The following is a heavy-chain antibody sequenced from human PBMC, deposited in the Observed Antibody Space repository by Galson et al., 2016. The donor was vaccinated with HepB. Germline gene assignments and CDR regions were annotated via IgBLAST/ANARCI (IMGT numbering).Heavy chain of an antibody. Sequence: ALVKPTQTLTLTCTFSGFSLSASEMRVSWIRQPPEKALEWLARIDWDDDKFYSTSLKARLTISKDTSKNQVVLTMTKMDPVDTGTYYCARMQYSSGAMYYFGYWGQGTLVTVSS. J-gene: IGHJ4*02. V-gene: IGHV2-70*04. CDR2: IDWDDDK. CDR3: ARMQYSSGAMYYFGY. CDR1: GFSLSASEMR. D-gene: IGHD6-19*01.